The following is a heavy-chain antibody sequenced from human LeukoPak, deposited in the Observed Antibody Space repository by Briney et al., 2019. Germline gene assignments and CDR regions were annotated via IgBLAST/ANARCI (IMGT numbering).Heavy chain of an antibody. CDR2: IYHSGST. Sequence: SETLSLTCTVSGGSISSGGYYWSWIRQPPGKGLEWIGYIYHSGSTYYNPSLKSRVTISVDRSKNQFSLKLSSVTAADTAAYYCARLKQLGREGGAFDIWGQGTMVTVSS. V-gene: IGHV4-30-2*01. CDR3: ARLKQLGREGGAFDI. D-gene: IGHD6-6*01. J-gene: IGHJ3*02. CDR1: GGSISSGGYY.